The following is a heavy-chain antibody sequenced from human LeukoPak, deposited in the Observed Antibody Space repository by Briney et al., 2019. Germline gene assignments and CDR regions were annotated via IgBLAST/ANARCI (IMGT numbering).Heavy chain of an antibody. V-gene: IGHV1-2*02. D-gene: IGHD5-18*01. J-gene: IGHJ1*01. CDR1: GYTFTGYY. Sequence: ASVKVSCKASGYTFTGYYMHWVRQAPGQGLEWMGWINPNSGGTDYAQKFQGRVTMTRDTSISTAYMELSRLRSDDTAVYYCARSPTSSYGLFQHWGQGTRVTVSS. CDR3: ARSPTSSYGLFQH. CDR2: INPNSGGT.